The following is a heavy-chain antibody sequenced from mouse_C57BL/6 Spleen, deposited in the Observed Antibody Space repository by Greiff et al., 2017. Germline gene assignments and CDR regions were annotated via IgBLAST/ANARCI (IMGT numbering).Heavy chain of an antibody. CDR3: ARRGVGYFGDY. D-gene: IGHD2-3*01. CDR1: GYTFTSYW. J-gene: IGHJ4*01. CDR2: IDPSDSYT. V-gene: IGHV1-50*01. Sequence: QVQLQQPGAELVKPGASVKLSCKASGYTFTSYWMQWVKQRPGQGLEWIGEIDPSDSYTNYNQKFKGKATLTVDTSSSTAYMQLSSLTSEDSAVYYCARRGVGYFGDYGGQETSVTVSS.